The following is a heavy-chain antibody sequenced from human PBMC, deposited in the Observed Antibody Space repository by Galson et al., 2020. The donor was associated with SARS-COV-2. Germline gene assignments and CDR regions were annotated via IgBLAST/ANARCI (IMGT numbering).Heavy chain of an antibody. D-gene: IGHD3-9*01. CDR1: GGSISSSSYY. CDR3: ARQPGVLRYFDWLSSVGWFDP. J-gene: IGHJ5*02. CDR2: IYYSGST. V-gene: IGHV4-39*01. Sequence: SQTLSLTCTVPGGSISSSSYYWGWIRQPPGKGLEWIGRIYYSGSTYYNPSLKSRVTISVDTSKNQFSLKLSSVTAADTAVYYCARQPGVLRYFDWLSSVGWFDPWGQGTLVTVSS.